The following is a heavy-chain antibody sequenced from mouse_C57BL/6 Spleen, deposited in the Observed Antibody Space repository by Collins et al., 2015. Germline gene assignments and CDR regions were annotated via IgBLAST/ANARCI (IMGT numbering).Heavy chain of an antibody. J-gene: IGHJ2*01. D-gene: IGHD2-10*02. CDR2: IDPANGNT. CDR1: GFNIKDTY. CDR3: ARGKYGNYFDY. V-gene: IGHV14-3*02. Sequence: EVQLQQSGAELVKPGASVELSCTASGFNIKDTYMHWVKQRPEQGLEWIGRIDPANGNTKYDPKFQGKATITADTSSNTAYLQLSSLTSEDTAVYYCARGKYGNYFDYWGQGTTLTVSS.